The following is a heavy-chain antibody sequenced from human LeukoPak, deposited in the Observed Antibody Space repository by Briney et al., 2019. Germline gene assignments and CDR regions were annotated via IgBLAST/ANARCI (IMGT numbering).Heavy chain of an antibody. J-gene: IGHJ3*02. CDR1: GFTFSSFA. CDR2: IYSGDST. Sequence: GGSLRLSCAASGFTFSSFAINWVRQAPGKGLEWVSVIYSGDSTYYADSVKGRFTISRDNFKNMLYLQMNSLRAEDTAVYYCARGAVGSVAAFDIWGQGTMVTVSP. V-gene: IGHV3-53*01. D-gene: IGHD6-19*01. CDR3: ARGAVGSVAAFDI.